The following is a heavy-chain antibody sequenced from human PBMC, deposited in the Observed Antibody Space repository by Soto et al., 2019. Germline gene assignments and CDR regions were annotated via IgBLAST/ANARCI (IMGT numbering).Heavy chain of an antibody. CDR1: GFTFSSYW. Sequence: GGSLRLSCAASGFTFSSYWMSWVRQAPGKGLEWVANIKQDGSEKYYADSVKGRFTISRDNSKNTLYLQMNSLRAEDTALYYCAREPYSGSYYHYWGQGTLVTVSS. CDR3: AREPYSGSYYHY. J-gene: IGHJ4*02. D-gene: IGHD1-26*01. V-gene: IGHV3-7*05. CDR2: IKQDGSEK.